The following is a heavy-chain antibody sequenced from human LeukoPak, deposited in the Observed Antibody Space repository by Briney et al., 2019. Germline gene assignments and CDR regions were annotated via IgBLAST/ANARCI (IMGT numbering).Heavy chain of an antibody. CDR1: GFTFSDTA. CDR2: IRSKSHNYAT. CDR3: TRLYYDSNGYGFVAY. D-gene: IGHD3-22*01. Sequence: GGSLKLSCAASGFTFSDTAMHWVRQASGRGLEWVGRIRSKSHNYATEYAAPVKGRFTISRDDSKNTAYLQMNSLKIEDTAMYYCTRLYYDSNGYGFVAYWGQGTLVTVSS. V-gene: IGHV3-73*01. J-gene: IGHJ4*02.